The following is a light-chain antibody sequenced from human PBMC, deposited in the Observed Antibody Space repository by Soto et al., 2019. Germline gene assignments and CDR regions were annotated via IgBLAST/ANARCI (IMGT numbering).Light chain of an antibody. CDR1: SSDVGDYNS. Sequence: QSALTQPASVSGSPGQSITISCTGTSSDVGDYNSVSWSQQHPGKAPKVIIYDVTYRPSGVSNRFSGSKSGNTASLTISGLQAEDEADYYCSSQTSSNTVVFGGGTKLTVL. V-gene: IGLV2-14*01. CDR2: DVT. J-gene: IGLJ2*01. CDR3: SSQTSSNTVV.